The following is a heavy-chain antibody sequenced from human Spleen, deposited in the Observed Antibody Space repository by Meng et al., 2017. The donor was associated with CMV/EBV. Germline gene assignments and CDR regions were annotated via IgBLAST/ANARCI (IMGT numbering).Heavy chain of an antibody. CDR2: VYDSGRT. J-gene: IGHJ4*02. D-gene: IGHD3-10*01. CDR3: ARGRVSPPFDY. V-gene: IGHV4-39*06. Sequence: SETLSLTCTVSGDSIFSSRYYWAWIRKPPGKGLEWIGNVYDSGRTFYSPSLKSRVTISVDTSKNQFPLKLSSVTAADTAVYYCARGRVSPPFDYWGQGTLVTVSS. CDR1: GDSIFSSRYY.